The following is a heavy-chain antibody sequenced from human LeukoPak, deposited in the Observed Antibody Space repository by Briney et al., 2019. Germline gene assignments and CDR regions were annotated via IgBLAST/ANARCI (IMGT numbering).Heavy chain of an antibody. Sequence: SETLSLTCTVSGGSISSYYWSWIRQPPGKGLEWIGYNYYSGSTNYNPSLKSRVTISVDTSKNQFSPKLSSVTAADTAVYYCARVPHISYGLCYFDYWGQGTLVTVSS. V-gene: IGHV4-59*01. CDR3: ARVPHISYGLCYFDY. J-gene: IGHJ4*02. D-gene: IGHD5-18*01. CDR1: GGSISSYY. CDR2: NYYSGST.